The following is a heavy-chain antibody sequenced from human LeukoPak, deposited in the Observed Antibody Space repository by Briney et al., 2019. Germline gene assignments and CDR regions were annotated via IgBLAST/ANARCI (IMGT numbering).Heavy chain of an antibody. V-gene: IGHV3-48*01. CDR3: ATPFDY. CDR1: GFTFTTYS. CDR2: ISSDSETI. J-gene: IGHJ4*02. Sequence: GGSLRLPCAASGFTFTTYSMNWVRQAPGKGLEWVPYISSDSETIYYADSVKGRFTISRDNAKNSLYLQMHSLRVEDTAVYYCATPFDYWGQGTLVTVSS.